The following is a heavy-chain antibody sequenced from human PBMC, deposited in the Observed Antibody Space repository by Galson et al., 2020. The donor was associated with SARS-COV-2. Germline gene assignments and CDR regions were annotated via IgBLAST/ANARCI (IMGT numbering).Heavy chain of an antibody. J-gene: IGHJ6*02. D-gene: IGHD4-17*01. CDR3: ARQFTLTTYYYGMDV. V-gene: IGHV3-48*01. Sequence: PGGSLRLSCAASGFTFSSYNMNWVRQAPGKGLEWVSYISSSGSTIYYADSVKGRFTISRDNAKNSLYLQINSLGAEDTAVYYCARQFTLTTYYYGMDVWGQGTTVTGSS. CDR1: GFTFSSYN. CDR2: ISSSGSTI.